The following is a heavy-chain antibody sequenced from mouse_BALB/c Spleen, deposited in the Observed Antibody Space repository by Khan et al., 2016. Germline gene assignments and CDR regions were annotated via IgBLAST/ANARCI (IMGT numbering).Heavy chain of an antibody. CDR2: ILPGSGST. V-gene: IGHV1-9*01. CDR1: GYTFSSYW. CDR3: RRSGPYYNAMNN. Sequence: QVQLQQSGAELMKPGASVKISCKATGYTFSSYWIEWVKQRPGHGLEWIGEILPGSGSTNYNEKFKGKATFTADTSSNTAYMQLSSLTSKYSAVYSCRRSGPYYNAMNNWGQGPSV. J-gene: IGHJ4*01.